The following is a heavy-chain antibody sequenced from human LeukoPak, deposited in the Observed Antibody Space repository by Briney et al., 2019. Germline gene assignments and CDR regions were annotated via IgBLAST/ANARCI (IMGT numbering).Heavy chain of an antibody. CDR1: GFTFSSYG. Sequence: TGGSLRLSCAASGFTFSSYGMHWVRQAPGKGLEWVAVISYDGSNKYYADSVKGRFTISRDNSKNTLYLQMNSLRAEDSAVYYCARDGSGYSDPVDYWGQGTLVTVSS. D-gene: IGHD3-22*01. V-gene: IGHV3-30*03. CDR2: ISYDGSNK. CDR3: ARDGSGYSDPVDY. J-gene: IGHJ4*02.